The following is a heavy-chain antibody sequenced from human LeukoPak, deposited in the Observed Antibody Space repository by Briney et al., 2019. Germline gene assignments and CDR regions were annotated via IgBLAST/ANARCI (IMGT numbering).Heavy chain of an antibody. D-gene: IGHD3-22*01. J-gene: IGHJ3*02. CDR2: IKQDGSGE. V-gene: IGHV3-7*03. Sequence: GGSLRLSCAASGFTFSHDWMSWVRQAPGKGLEWVASIKQDGSGEHYVDSVKGRFTISRDNAKNSLYLQMNSLRAEDTALYYCAKDLNYYDSSGYYYPDDAFDIWGQGTMVTVSS. CDR3: AKDLNYYDSSGYYYPDDAFDI. CDR1: GFTFSHDW.